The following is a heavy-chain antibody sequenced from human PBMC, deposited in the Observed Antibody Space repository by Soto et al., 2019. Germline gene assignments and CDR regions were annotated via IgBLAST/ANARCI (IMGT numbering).Heavy chain of an antibody. CDR3: AKGSLESVTPLDY. CDR1: GLTFSSYA. J-gene: IGHJ4*02. CDR2: ISGSGGST. V-gene: IGHV3-23*01. Sequence: GGSLRLSCAASGLTFSSYAMSWVRQAPGKGLEWVSAISGSGGSTYYADSVKGRFTISRDNSKNTLYLQMNSLRAEDTAVYYCAKGSLESVTPLDYWGQGTLVTVSS.